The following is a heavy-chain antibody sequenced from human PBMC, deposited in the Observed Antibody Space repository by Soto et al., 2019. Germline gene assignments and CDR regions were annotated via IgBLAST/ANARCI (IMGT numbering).Heavy chain of an antibody. CDR2: INHSGST. D-gene: IGHD1-26*01. Sequence: KPSETLSLTCAVYGGSFSGYYWSWIRQPPGKGLEWIGEINHSGSTNYNPSLKSRVTISVDTSKNQFSLKLSSVTAADTAVYYCARGRWELRSWFDPWGQGTLVTVSS. CDR1: GGSFSGYY. J-gene: IGHJ5*02. CDR3: ARGRWELRSWFDP. V-gene: IGHV4-34*01.